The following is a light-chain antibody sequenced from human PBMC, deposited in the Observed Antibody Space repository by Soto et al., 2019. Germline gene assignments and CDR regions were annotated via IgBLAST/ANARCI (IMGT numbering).Light chain of an antibody. J-gene: IGKJ2*01. Sequence: DIPMTQSPSTLSASVGDRVTITCRASQSIGNWLAWYQQKPGKAPKLLIYDASSLESGVPSRFSGSGSGTEFTLTISSLQHDDFATYYCQQYHTYYTFGQGTNLEIK. CDR1: QSIGNW. V-gene: IGKV1-5*01. CDR3: QQYHTYYT. CDR2: DAS.